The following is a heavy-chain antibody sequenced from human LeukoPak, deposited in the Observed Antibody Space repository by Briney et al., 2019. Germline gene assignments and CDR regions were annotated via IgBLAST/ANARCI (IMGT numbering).Heavy chain of an antibody. CDR1: GFTFSSYG. J-gene: IGHJ4*02. D-gene: IGHD3-22*01. CDR2: IRYDGSNK. Sequence: PTGGSLRLSCAASGFTFSSYGMHWVRQAPGKGLEWVAFIRYDGSNKYYADSVKGRFTISGDNSKNTLYLQMNSLRAEDTAVYYCAREGRGYKVAKFDYWGQGTLVTVSS. V-gene: IGHV3-30*02. CDR3: AREGRGYKVAKFDY.